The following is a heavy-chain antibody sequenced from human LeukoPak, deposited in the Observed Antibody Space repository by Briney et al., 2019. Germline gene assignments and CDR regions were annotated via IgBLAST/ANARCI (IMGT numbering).Heavy chain of an antibody. D-gene: IGHD3-10*01. CDR2: IYYSGGT. V-gene: IGHV4-39*07. J-gene: IGHJ4*02. CDR3: ARFDYYGSGKV. Sequence: SETLSLTCTVSGVSIGSSTFYWGWIRQPPGKGLEWIGSIYYSGGTYYNPSLKSRVTISVDTSTTQFSLKLSSVTAADTAVYYCARFDYYGSGKVWGQGTLVTVSS. CDR1: GVSIGSSTFY.